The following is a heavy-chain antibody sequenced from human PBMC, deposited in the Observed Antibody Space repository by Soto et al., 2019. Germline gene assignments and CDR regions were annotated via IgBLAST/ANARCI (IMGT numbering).Heavy chain of an antibody. V-gene: IGHV3-7*01. CDR3: ARENWNYPRDFDY. D-gene: IGHD1-7*01. CDR1: GFTFSSYA. J-gene: IGHJ4*02. Sequence: PVGSLRLSCAASGFTFSSYAMSWVRQAPGKGLEWVANIKQDGSEKYYVDSVKGRFTISRDNAKNSLYLQMNSLRAEDTAVYYCARENWNYPRDFDYWGQGTLVTSPQ. CDR2: IKQDGSEK.